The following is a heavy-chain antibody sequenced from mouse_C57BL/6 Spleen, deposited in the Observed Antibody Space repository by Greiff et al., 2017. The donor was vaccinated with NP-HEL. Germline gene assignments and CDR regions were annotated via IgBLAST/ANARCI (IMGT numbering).Heavy chain of an antibody. J-gene: IGHJ4*01. CDR3: ARFLYGPGDYAMDY. CDR2: IYPGDGDT. Sequence: QVTLKESGAELVKPGASVKISCKASGYAFSSYWMNWVKQRPGKGLEWIGQIYPGDGDTNYNGKFKGKATLTADKSSSTAYMQLSSLTSEDSAVYFCARFLYGPGDYAMDYWGQGTSVTVSS. V-gene: IGHV1-80*01. CDR1: GYAFSSYW. D-gene: IGHD1-1*02.